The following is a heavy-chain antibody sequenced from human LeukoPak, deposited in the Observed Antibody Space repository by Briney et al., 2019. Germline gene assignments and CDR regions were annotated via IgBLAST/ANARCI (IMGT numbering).Heavy chain of an antibody. D-gene: IGHD1-26*01. CDR2: ISESGSTA. V-gene: IGHV3-23*01. Sequence: PGGSLRLSCVVSGFTFSNYAMNWVRQAPGKGLEWVSSISESGSTADYADSVRGRFTISRDNSRNTLSLQMNSLRAEDTAVYYCARVNSGSYYPFDYWGQGTLVTVSS. J-gene: IGHJ4*02. CDR1: GFTFSNYA. CDR3: ARVNSGSYYPFDY.